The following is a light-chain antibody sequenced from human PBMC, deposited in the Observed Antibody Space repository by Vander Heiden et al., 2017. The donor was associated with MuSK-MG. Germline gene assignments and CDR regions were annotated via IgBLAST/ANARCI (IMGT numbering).Light chain of an antibody. CDR3: CSYAGSNNLL. V-gene: IGLV2-8*01. CDR1: GSDVGYYNY. Sequence: QSALTQPPSASGSPGQSVTISCTGTGSDVGYYNYVSWYQQPPGKAPKVMIYEVSQRPPGVPDRFSGAKSGNTASLTVSGLRPEDEATYYCCSYAGSNNLLFGGGTRLTVL. J-gene: IGLJ2*01. CDR2: EVS.